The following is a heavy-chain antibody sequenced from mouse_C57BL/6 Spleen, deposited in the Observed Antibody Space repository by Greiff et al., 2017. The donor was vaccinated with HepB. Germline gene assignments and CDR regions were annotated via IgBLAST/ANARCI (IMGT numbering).Heavy chain of an antibody. CDR1: GYTFTSYG. CDR3: AIEYYGSSPHVGY. V-gene: IGHV1-81*01. D-gene: IGHD1-1*01. Sequence: VQLQQSGAELARPGASVKLSCKASGYTFTSYGISWVKQRTGQGLEWIGEIYPRSGNTYYNEKFKGKATLTADKSSSTAYMELRSLTSEDSAVYFCAIEYYGSSPHVGYWGQGTTLTVSS. CDR2: IYPRSGNT. J-gene: IGHJ2*01.